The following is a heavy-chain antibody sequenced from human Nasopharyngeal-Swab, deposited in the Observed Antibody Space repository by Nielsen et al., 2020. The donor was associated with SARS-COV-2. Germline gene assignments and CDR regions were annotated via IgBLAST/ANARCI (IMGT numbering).Heavy chain of an antibody. Sequence: GESLKISCEGSGYSFSSYWINWVRQTPGEGLEWLGRIDPSDSYAKYSPSFQGHVTISADRSISTAYLQWSSLKASDTATYYCAITRLTPFDYWGQGTLVTVSS. CDR3: AITRLTPFDY. CDR1: GYSFSSYW. V-gene: IGHV5-10-1*01. D-gene: IGHD3-9*01. CDR2: IDPSDSYA. J-gene: IGHJ4*02.